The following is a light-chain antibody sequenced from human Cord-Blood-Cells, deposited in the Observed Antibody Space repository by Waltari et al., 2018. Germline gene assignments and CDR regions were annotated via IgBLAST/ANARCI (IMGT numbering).Light chain of an antibody. J-gene: IGKJ1*01. CDR3: QQLNSYPRT. Sequence: IQLTQSPSSLSASVGDRVTITCRASQGISSYLAWYQQKPGKAPKLLIYAASTLQSGVPSRVSGSGSWTDFTLTISSLQSEDFATYYCQQLNSYPRTFGQGTKVEIK. V-gene: IGKV1-9*01. CDR2: AAS. CDR1: QGISSY.